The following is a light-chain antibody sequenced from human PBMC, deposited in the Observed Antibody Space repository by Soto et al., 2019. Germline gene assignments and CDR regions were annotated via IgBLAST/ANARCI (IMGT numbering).Light chain of an antibody. J-gene: IGLJ3*02. Sequence: QSALTQPASVSGSPGQSITISCTGTSDDVGRFRFVSWYQQHPGKAPELLIYEVNNRPSGISNRFSGSKSGNTASLIITGLQAEDEADYYCFSYTRSHTRVFGGGTKLTVL. CDR3: FSYTRSHTRV. V-gene: IGLV2-14*01. CDR2: EVN. CDR1: SDDVGRFRF.